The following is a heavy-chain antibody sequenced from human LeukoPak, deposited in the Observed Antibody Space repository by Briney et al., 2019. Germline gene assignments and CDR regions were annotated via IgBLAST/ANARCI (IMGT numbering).Heavy chain of an antibody. CDR1: GFSFSDAW. Sequence: AGGSLRLSCAASGFSFSDAWMSWVRQIPGKGLEWVGRIESKTDGGTTDYAAPAKGRFTISRDDSTNTLYLQMNSLKSEDTAVYYCTTYGSGRKFDYWGQGILVTVSS. CDR2: IESKTDGGTT. V-gene: IGHV3-15*04. D-gene: IGHD3-10*01. CDR3: TTYGSGRKFDY. J-gene: IGHJ4*02.